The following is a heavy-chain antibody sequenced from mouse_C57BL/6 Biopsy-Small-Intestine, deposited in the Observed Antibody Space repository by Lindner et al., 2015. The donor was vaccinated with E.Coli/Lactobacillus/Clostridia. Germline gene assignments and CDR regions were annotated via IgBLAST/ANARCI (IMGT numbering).Heavy chain of an antibody. CDR3: ARTDLGILGATLFDR. J-gene: IGHJ2*03. CDR1: GYTVSSYG. Sequence: SVKVSCKASGYTVSSYGFGWVRQAPGQGLEWMGWISGLNGKTKFATKFQDRISVTIDAPTSTAYMELRSLTSDDTATYFCARTDLGILGATLFDRWGQGTSVTVSS. D-gene: IGHD1-1*02. CDR2: ISGLNGKT. V-gene: IGHV1S20*02.